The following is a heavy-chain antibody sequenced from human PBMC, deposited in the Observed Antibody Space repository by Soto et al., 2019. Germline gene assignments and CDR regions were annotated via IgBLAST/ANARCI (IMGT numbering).Heavy chain of an antibody. CDR3: ARHTCTGEGPDLDFYYGMDV. CDR2: IYPGDSDT. V-gene: IGHV5-51*01. CDR1: GYSFTTYW. Sequence: GEALKTSCECSGYSFTTYWIGWVRQMTGKGLEWMGVIYPGDSDTRYRPSFRGRVTITADTSSSTAFLQWSNLKASDTAMYYCARHTCTGEGPDLDFYYGMDVWGQGTTVTVSS. J-gene: IGHJ6*02. D-gene: IGHD2-8*02.